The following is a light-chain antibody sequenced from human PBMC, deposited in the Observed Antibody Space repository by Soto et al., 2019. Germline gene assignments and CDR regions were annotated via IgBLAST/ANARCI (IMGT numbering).Light chain of an antibody. J-gene: IGLJ2*01. CDR2: EGS. V-gene: IGLV2-23*01. Sequence: QSVLTQPASVSGSPGQSITISCTGTSSDIGSYNLVSWYQQHPGKAPKLIIYEGSERPSGVSDRFSGSKSGNTASLTIFGIQTEDETEYYCCSYAGSRGVVFGGGTQLTVL. CDR3: CSYAGSRGVV. CDR1: SSDIGSYNL.